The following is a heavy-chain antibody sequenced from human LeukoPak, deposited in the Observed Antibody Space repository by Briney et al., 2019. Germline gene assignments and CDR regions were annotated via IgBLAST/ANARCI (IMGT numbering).Heavy chain of an antibody. Sequence: SETLSLTCTVSGGSISSHYGSWIRQPPGKGLEWIGYIYYSGSTNYNPSLRSRVTISVDTSKNQFSLKLTSVTAADTAVYYCASEFLGYCSGGSCYSNDYWGQGTLVTVSS. CDR2: IYYSGST. D-gene: IGHD2-15*01. CDR3: ASEFLGYCSGGSCYSNDY. V-gene: IGHV4-59*11. J-gene: IGHJ4*02. CDR1: GGSISSHY.